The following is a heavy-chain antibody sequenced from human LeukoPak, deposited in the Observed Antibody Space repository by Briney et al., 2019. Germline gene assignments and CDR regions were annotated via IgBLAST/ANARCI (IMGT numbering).Heavy chain of an antibody. CDR1: GGSISSGSYY. CDR2: IYTSGST. CDR3: ARVTEDEYGDYWYFDL. J-gene: IGHJ2*01. Sequence: SETLSLTCTVSGGSISSGSYYWSWIRQPAGKGLEWIGRIYTSGSTNYNPSLKSRVTISVDTSKNQFSLKLSSVTAADTAVYYCARVTEDEYGDYWYFDLWGRGTLVTVSS. V-gene: IGHV4-61*02. D-gene: IGHD4-17*01.